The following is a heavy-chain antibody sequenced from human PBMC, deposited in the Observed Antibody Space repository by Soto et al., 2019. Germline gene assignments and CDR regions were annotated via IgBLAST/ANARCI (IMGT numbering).Heavy chain of an antibody. CDR1: GFTFSSYS. CDR3: ARDLRWAGAGTDSFDY. J-gene: IGHJ4*02. V-gene: IGHV3-48*04. D-gene: IGHD6-19*01. Sequence: GGSLRLSCAASGFTFSSYSMNWVRQAPGKGLEWVSYISSSSSTIYYADSVKGRFTISRDNAKNSLYLQMNSLRAEDTAVYYCARDLRWAGAGTDSFDYWGQGTLVTVSS. CDR2: ISSSSSTI.